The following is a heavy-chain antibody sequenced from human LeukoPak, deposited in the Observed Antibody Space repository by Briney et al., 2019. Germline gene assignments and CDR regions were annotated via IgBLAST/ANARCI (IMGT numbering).Heavy chain of an antibody. J-gene: IGHJ4*02. Sequence: SQTLSLTCAISGDSVSSNSAAWNWIRQPPSRGLEWLGRTYYRSKWYNDYAVSVNSRITLNPDTSKNQFSLQLNSVTPEDTAVYYCARSRITYDYWGQGTLVTVSS. CDR3: ARSRITYDY. CDR2: TYYRSKWYN. CDR1: GDSVSSNSAA. D-gene: IGHD1-14*01. V-gene: IGHV6-1*01.